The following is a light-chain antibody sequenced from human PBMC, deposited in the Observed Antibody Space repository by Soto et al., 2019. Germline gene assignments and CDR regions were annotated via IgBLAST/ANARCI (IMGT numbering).Light chain of an antibody. CDR2: AAS. CDR3: QKSYNVPRNT. Sequence: DIQMTQSPSTLSGSVGDRVTITCRASQTISSWLAWYQQKPGKAPKLLIYAASSLQSGVPSRFSGSGSGTDFTLTISSLQPEDFATYYCQKSYNVPRNTVGGGTKVDIK. J-gene: IGKJ4*01. CDR1: QTISSW. V-gene: IGKV1-39*01.